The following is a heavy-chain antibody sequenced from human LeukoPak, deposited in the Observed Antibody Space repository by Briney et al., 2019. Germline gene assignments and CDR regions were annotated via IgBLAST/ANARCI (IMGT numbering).Heavy chain of an antibody. CDR2: INPSGGST. Sequence: ASVKVSCKASGYTFTSYYMHWVRQAPGQGLEWMGIINPSGGSTSYAQKFQGRVTMTRDTSISTAYMELSRLRSDDTAVYYCARLQQLGSAFDIWGQGTMVTVSS. CDR3: ARLQQLGSAFDI. J-gene: IGHJ3*02. CDR1: GYTFTSYY. D-gene: IGHD6-13*01. V-gene: IGHV1-46*01.